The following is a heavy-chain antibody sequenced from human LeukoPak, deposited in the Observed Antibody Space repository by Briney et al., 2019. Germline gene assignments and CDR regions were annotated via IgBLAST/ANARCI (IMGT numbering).Heavy chain of an antibody. CDR1: GFTFSSYG. J-gene: IGHJ4*02. CDR2: IRYDGSNK. V-gene: IGHV3-30*02. CDR3: ARFDDYYDSSGYFDY. D-gene: IGHD3-22*01. Sequence: GGSLRLSCAASGFTFSSYGMHWVRQAPGKGLEWVAFIRYDGSNKYYADSVKGRFTISRDNAKNSLYLQMNSLRAEDTAVYYCARFDDYYDSSGYFDYWGQGTLVTVSS.